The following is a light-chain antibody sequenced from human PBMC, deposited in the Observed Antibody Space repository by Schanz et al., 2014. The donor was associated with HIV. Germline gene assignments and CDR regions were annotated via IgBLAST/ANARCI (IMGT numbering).Light chain of an antibody. CDR1: SSDVGGYNY. CDR3: QSYDSSLDAAV. V-gene: IGLV2-14*03. J-gene: IGLJ7*01. Sequence: QSALTQPASVSGSPGQSVTISCTGTSSDVGGYNYVSWYQQHPGKAPKLMIYDVSNRPSGVSNRFSGSKSGTTASLAITGLQAEDEADYYCQSYDSSLDAAVFGGGTQLTVL. CDR2: DVS.